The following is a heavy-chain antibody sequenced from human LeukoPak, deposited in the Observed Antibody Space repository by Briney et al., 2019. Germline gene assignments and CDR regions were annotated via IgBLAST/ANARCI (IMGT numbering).Heavy chain of an antibody. CDR3: ARSFSIAVAGTLFY. J-gene: IGHJ4*02. V-gene: IGHV1-69*04. D-gene: IGHD6-19*01. CDR2: IIPILGIA. Sequence: SVKVSCKASGGTFSSYAISWVRQAPGQGLEWMGRIIPILGIANYAQKFQGRVTITADKSTSTAYMELSSLRSEDTAVYYCARSFSIAVAGTLFYWGQGTLVTVSS. CDR1: GGTFSSYA.